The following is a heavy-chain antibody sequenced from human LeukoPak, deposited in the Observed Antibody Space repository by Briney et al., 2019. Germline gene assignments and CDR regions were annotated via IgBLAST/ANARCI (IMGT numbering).Heavy chain of an antibody. CDR3: ARDLGGNALDI. J-gene: IGHJ3*02. V-gene: IGHV1-2*02. Sequence: EASLKVSCKASGYTFTANYMHWVRQAPGQGLEYMGWINSNSGGANYAQKFHGRVTITRHTSISTVYMELSGLTSDDTAVYYCARDLGGNALDIWGQGTVVTVSS. D-gene: IGHD3-16*01. CDR1: GYTFTANY. CDR2: INSNSGGA.